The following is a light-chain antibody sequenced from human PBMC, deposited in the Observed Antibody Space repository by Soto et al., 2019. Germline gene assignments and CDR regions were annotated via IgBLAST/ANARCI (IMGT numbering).Light chain of an antibody. Sequence: DIVMTQSPDSLAVSLGARATINCKSSQSVLFSSKNKNYLAWYQQKPGQPPKLLISWASSRESGVPDRFSGSGSGTDFTLNIRRLQAEDVAVYYCQQYYSSPVTLGQGTKLELK. CDR2: WAS. CDR3: QQYYSSPVT. J-gene: IGKJ2*01. CDR1: QSVLFSSKNKNY. V-gene: IGKV4-1*01.